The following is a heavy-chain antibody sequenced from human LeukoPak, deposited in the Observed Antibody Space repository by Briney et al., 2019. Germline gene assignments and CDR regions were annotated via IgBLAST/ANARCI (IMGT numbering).Heavy chain of an antibody. CDR3: ARDDYSNPDY. Sequence: GGSLRLSCAASGFTFSSYAMSWVRQAPGKGLEWVTAISGSGGSTYYADSVKGRFTISRDNSKNTLYLQMNSLRAEDTAVYYCARDDYSNPDYWGQGTLVTVSS. J-gene: IGHJ4*02. V-gene: IGHV3-23*01. D-gene: IGHD4-11*01. CDR2: ISGSGGST. CDR1: GFTFSSYA.